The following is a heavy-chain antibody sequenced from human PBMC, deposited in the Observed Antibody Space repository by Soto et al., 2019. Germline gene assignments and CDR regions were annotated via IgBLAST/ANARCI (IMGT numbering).Heavy chain of an antibody. CDR2: IYYTANT. Sequence: QVQLQESGPGLVKPSQTLSLTCTVSGGSISNAGDYWAWIRQHPGKGLEWLGYIYYTANTYYNPSLKSRLSCSIDASNNEFSLRLTSVTAADTAVYFCARSRVWGGRDSWGQGTRVTVSS. CDR3: ARSRVWGGRDS. D-gene: IGHD3-16*01. J-gene: IGHJ5*01. CDR1: GGSISNAGDY. V-gene: IGHV4-31*03.